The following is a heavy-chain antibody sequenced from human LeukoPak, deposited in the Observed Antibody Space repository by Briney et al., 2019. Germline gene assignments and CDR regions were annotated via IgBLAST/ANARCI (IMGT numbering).Heavy chain of an antibody. D-gene: IGHD3-9*01. CDR1: GFTFNSYW. CDR3: ARDLRYFDWLPRPHDY. V-gene: IGHV3-74*01. Sequence: PGGSLRLSCAASGFTFNSYWMHWVRQAPGKGLVWVSRINSDGSSTSYADSVKGRFTISRDNAKNSLYLQMNSLRDEDTAVYYCARDLRYFDWLPRPHDYWGQGTLVTVSS. J-gene: IGHJ4*02. CDR2: INSDGSST.